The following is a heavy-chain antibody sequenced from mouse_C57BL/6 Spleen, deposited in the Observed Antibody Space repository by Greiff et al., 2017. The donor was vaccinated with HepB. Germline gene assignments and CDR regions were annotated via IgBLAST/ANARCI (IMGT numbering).Heavy chain of an antibody. D-gene: IGHD2-5*01. V-gene: IGHV5-17*01. CDR2: ISSGSSTI. J-gene: IGHJ3*01. Sequence: EVHLVESGGGLVKPGGSLKLSCAASGFTFSDYGMHWVRQAPEKGLEWVAYISSGSSTIYYADTVKGRFTISRDNAKTTLFLQMTSLRSEDTAMYYCARGDYSNSWFAYWGQGTLVTVSA. CDR3: ARGDYSNSWFAY. CDR1: GFTFSDYG.